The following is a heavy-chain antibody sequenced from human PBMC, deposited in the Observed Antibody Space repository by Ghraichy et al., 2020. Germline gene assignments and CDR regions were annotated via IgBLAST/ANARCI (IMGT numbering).Heavy chain of an antibody. J-gene: IGHJ6*02. D-gene: IGHD3-10*01. CDR1: GGTFSDYA. Sequence: SVKVSCKASGGTFSDYAISWVRQAPGQGLEWMGGIIPMFTTTKYAGKFQGRVTITADESTNTAYMELNSLRSEDTAVYYCARRYHGSGNYFIYHYYYYGMDVWGQGTTVTVSS. CDR2: IIPMFTTT. CDR3: ARRYHGSGNYFIYHYYYYGMDV. V-gene: IGHV1-69*13.